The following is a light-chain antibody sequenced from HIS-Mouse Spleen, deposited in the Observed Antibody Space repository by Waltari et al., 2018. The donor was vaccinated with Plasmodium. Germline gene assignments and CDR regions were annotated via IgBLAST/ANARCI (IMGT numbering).Light chain of an antibody. Sequence: SYELTQPPPVSVSPGQTARITCSGDALPKQYAYWYQQTPGQAPVLVIYKDSERPSGIAERFSGSSSGTTVTLTISGVQAEDEADYYCQSADSSGTPNWVFGGGTKLTVL. CDR1: ALPKQY. V-gene: IGLV3-25*03. J-gene: IGLJ3*02. CDR2: KDS. CDR3: QSADSSGTPNWV.